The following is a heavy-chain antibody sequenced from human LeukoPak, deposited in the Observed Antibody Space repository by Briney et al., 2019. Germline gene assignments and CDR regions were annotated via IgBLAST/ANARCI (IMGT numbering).Heavy chain of an antibody. CDR2: IKSKTDGGTT. CDR3: TTDLTGDHAYYYYYMDV. V-gene: IGHV3-15*01. D-gene: IGHD7-27*01. CDR1: GFTFSNAW. Sequence: GGSLRLSCAASGFTFSNAWMSWVRQAPGKGLGWVGRIKSKTDGGTTDYAAPVKGRFTISRDGSKNTLYLQMNSLKTEDTAVYYCTTDLTGDHAYYYYYMDVWGEGTTVTVSS. J-gene: IGHJ6*03.